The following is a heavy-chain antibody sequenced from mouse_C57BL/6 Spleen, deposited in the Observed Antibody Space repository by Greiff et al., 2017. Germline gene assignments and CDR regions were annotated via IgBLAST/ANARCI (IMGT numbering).Heavy chain of an antibody. J-gene: IGHJ2*01. D-gene: IGHD3-2*02. Sequence: VQLQQPGAELVMPGASVKLSCKASGYTFTSYWMHWVKQRPGQGLEWIGEIDPSDSYTNYNQKFKGKSTLTVDKSSSTAYMQLSSLTSEDSAVYYGARTAQATFDYWGQGTTLTVSS. CDR1: GYTFTSYW. V-gene: IGHV1-69*01. CDR2: IDPSDSYT. CDR3: ARTAQATFDY.